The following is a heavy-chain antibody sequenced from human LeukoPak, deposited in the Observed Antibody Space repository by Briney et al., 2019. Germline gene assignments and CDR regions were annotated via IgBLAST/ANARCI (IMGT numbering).Heavy chain of an antibody. Sequence: SETLSLTCTVSGGSISSYYWSWIRQPPGKGLEWIGYIYYSGSTNYNPSLKSRVTISVDTSKNQFSLKLSSVTAEDTAVYYCARVIRYYDILTGYYPDAFDIWGQGTMVTVSS. J-gene: IGHJ3*02. CDR3: ARVIRYYDILTGYYPDAFDI. CDR1: GGSISSYY. D-gene: IGHD3-9*01. CDR2: IYYSGST. V-gene: IGHV4-59*01.